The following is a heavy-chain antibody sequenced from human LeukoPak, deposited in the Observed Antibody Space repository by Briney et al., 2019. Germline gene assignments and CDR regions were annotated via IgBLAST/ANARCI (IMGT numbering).Heavy chain of an antibody. J-gene: IGHJ6*03. CDR2: IIPIFGTA. D-gene: IGHD4-17*01. CDR3: ARAGGDYGDYYHYYYYMDV. V-gene: IGHV1-69*05. Sequence: EASVKVSCKASGGTFSSYAISWVRQAPGQGLEWMGRIIPIFGTANYAQKFQGRVTITTDESTSTAYMELSSLTSEDTAVYYCARAGGDYGDYYHYYYYMDVWGSGTTVTVSS. CDR1: GGTFSSYA.